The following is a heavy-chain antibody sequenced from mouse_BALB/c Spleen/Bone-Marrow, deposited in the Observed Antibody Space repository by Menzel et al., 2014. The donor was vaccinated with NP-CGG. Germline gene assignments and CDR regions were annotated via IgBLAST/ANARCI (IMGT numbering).Heavy chain of an antibody. J-gene: IGHJ1*01. V-gene: IGHV5-9-3*01. CDR1: GFTFSTYA. D-gene: IGHD2-4*01. CDR2: ISSSGSYT. Sequence: EVQAVESGGGLAKPGGSLQLSCAASGFTFSTYAMSWVRQTPEKRLEWVATISSSGSYTYYPDSVKGRFTISRDNAKNTLYLQMSSLRSEDTAMFYCSRLRMITTYFDVWGAGTTVTVSS. CDR3: SRLRMITTYFDV.